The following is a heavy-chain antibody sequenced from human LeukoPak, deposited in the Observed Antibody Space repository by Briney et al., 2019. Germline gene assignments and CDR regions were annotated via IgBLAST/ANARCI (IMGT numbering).Heavy chain of an antibody. V-gene: IGHV1-69*01. CDR3: ASAGGDAFDT. CDR2: IIPIFGTE. J-gene: IGHJ3*02. D-gene: IGHD3-16*01. Sequence: SVKVSFKPSGGTFSSYAISWVRQGPRQRGECMGGIIPIFGTENYAKKFQGRVTITADESTSTDYMELSSLRSEDTAVYYCASAGGDAFDTWGQGTMVTVSS. CDR1: GGTFSSYA.